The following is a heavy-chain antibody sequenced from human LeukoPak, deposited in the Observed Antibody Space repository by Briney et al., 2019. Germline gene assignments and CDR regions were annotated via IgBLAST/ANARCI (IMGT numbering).Heavy chain of an antibody. CDR3: ARGYYGSGSYYNYLFDY. V-gene: IGHV3-74*01. CDR2: INSDGSST. CDR1: GFTFSSYW. D-gene: IGHD3-10*01. J-gene: IGHJ4*02. Sequence: GGSLRLSCAASGFTFSSYWMHWVRQAPGKGLVWVSRINSDGSSTSYADSVKGRFTISRDNAKNTLYLQMNSLRAEDTAVYYCARGYYGSGSYYNYLFDYWGQGTLVTVSS.